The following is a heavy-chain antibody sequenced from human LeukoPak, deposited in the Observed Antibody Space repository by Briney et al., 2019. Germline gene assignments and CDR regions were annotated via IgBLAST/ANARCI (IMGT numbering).Heavy chain of an antibody. Sequence: KTSQTLSLTCTVSGGSISSGSYNWSWIRQPAGKGLEWIGRIYTSGSTNYNPSLKSRVTISVDTSKNQFSLKLSSVTAADTAVYYCAIESGYGSGSYYNVAYYYYMDVWGKGTTVTVSS. CDR3: AIESGYGSGSYYNVAYYYYMDV. J-gene: IGHJ6*03. D-gene: IGHD3-10*01. V-gene: IGHV4-61*02. CDR2: IYTSGST. CDR1: GGSISSGSYN.